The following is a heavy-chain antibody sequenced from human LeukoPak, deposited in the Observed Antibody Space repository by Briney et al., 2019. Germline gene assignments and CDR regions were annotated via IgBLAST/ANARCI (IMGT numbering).Heavy chain of an antibody. Sequence: SETLSLTCTVAGGSISSGGYYWSWIRQHPGKGLEWIGSIYYSGSTYYNPSLKSRVTISVDTSKNQFSLKLSSVTAADTAVYYCEKVPVGLHPDAFDTWGQGTMVHVS. CDR3: EKVPVGLHPDAFDT. CDR2: IYYSGST. CDR1: GGSISSGGYY. V-gene: IGHV4-39*07. J-gene: IGHJ3*02. D-gene: IGHD1-26*01.